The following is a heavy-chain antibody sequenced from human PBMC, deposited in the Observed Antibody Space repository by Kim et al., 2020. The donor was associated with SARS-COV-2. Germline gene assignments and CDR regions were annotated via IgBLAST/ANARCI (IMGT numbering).Heavy chain of an antibody. V-gene: IGHV4-4*02. CDR2: T. CDR3: ARGTAPWELDY. J-gene: IGHJ4*02. Sequence: TNTNPARKCRVTQSVNKSKNQFALKLSSVTAADTAVYYCARGTAPWELDYWGQGTLVTVSS. D-gene: IGHD1-26*01.